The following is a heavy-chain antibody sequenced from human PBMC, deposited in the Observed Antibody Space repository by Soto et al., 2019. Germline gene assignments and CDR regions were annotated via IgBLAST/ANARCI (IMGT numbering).Heavy chain of an antibody. CDR2: ISSSSSPI. J-gene: IGHJ4*02. D-gene: IGHD6-13*01. CDR1: GFTFSSYT. CDR3: ARVSFGAAAGE. V-gene: IGHV3-48*01. Sequence: GGSLRLSCAASGFTFSSYTMNWVRQAPGKGLEWVSYISSSSSPIYYADSVRGRFTISRDNAKNSLYLQMNSLRAEDTAVYYCARVSFGAAAGEWGQGTLVTVSS.